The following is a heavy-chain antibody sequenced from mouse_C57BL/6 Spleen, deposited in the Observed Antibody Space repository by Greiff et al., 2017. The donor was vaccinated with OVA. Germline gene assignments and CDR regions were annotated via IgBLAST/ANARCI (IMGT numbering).Heavy chain of an antibody. J-gene: IGHJ2*01. CDR1: GYTFTSYW. V-gene: IGHV1-64*01. CDR3: AREGALYSGNYGLYFDY. D-gene: IGHD2-1*01. CDR2: IHPNSGST. Sequence: QVQLQQPGAELVKPGASVKLSCKASGYTFTSYWMHWVKQRPGQGLEWIGMIHPNSGSTNYNEKFKSKATLTVDTSSSTAYMHRSSLTSEDSAVYYCAREGALYSGNYGLYFDYWGQGTTLTVSS.